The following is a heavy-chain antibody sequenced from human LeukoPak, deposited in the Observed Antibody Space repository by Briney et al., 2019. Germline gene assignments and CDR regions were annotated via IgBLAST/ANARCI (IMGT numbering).Heavy chain of an antibody. CDR2: ISGSGTST. CDR1: RFTFNDYG. Sequence: GGSLRLSCAASRFTFNDYGMSWVPHTPGKGLEWVSSISGSGTSTYYADSVKGRFTISRDNSKNTLFLQMHSLTAEDTAVYYRPKGNRVGYGSWSLSSPFDSWGQGTLVTVSS. V-gene: IGHV3-23*01. D-gene: IGHD3-10*01. J-gene: IGHJ4*02. CDR3: PKGNRVGYGSWSLSSPFDS.